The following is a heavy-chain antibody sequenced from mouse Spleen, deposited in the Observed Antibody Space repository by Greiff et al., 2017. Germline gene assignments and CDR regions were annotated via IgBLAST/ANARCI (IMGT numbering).Heavy chain of an antibody. CDR3: ARIPLCSRLKYYAMDY. D-gene: IGHD1-3*01. CDR1: GYTFTGYW. CDR2: ILPGSGST. V-gene: IGHV1-9*01. Sequence: VQLQQSGAELVKPGASVKLSCKASGYTFTGYWIEWVKQRPGHGLEWIGEILPGSGSTNYNEKFKGKATLTADTSSNTAYMQLSSLTSEDSAVFYCARIPLCSRLKYYAMDYWGQGTSVTVSS. J-gene: IGHJ4*01.